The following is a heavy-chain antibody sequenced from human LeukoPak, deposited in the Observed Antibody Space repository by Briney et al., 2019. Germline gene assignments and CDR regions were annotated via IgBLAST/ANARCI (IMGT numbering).Heavy chain of an antibody. D-gene: IGHD6-13*01. CDR1: GYTFTSYA. V-gene: IGHV1-3*01. CDR2: INAGNGNT. Sequence: ASVKVSCKASGYTFTSYAMHWVRQAPGQRLEWMGWINAGNGNTKYSQKFQGRVTITRDTSASTAYMELSSLRSEDTAVYYRARSTKYSSSFASLGYWGQGTLVTVSS. J-gene: IGHJ4*02. CDR3: ARSTKYSSSFASLGY.